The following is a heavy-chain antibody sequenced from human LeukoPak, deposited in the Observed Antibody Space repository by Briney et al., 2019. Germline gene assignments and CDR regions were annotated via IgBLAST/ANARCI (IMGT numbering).Heavy chain of an antibody. J-gene: IGHJ4*02. D-gene: IGHD3-10*01. CDR3: ARHGGAMVRGVIIRNFDY. Sequence: SETLSLTCNVSGASISSYYWSWIRQPPGKGLEWIGSIYYSGSTYYNPSLKSRVTISVDTSKNQFSLKLSSVTAADTAVYYCARHGGAMVRGVIIRNFDYWGQGTLVTVSS. CDR1: GASISSYY. CDR2: IYYSGST. V-gene: IGHV4-39*01.